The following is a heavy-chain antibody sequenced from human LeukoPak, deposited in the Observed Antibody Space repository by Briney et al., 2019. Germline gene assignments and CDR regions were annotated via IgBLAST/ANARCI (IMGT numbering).Heavy chain of an antibody. CDR3: ARVALNYYDSSGYPGD. J-gene: IGHJ4*02. V-gene: IGHV1-18*01. Sequence: ASVKVSCKASGYTFTSYGISWVRQAPGQGLEWMGWISAYNGNTNYAQKLQGRVTMTTDTSTSTAYMELRSLRSDDTAVYYCARVALNYYDSSGYPGDWGQGTLVTVSS. CDR2: ISAYNGNT. D-gene: IGHD3-22*01. CDR1: GYTFTSYG.